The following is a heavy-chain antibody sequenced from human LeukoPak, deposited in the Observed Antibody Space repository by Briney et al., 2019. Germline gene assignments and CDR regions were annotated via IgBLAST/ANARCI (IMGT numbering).Heavy chain of an antibody. CDR2: INHSGST. D-gene: IGHD6-19*01. CDR1: GGSFSGYY. V-gene: IGHV4-34*01. CDR3: ARDRSAVAGRTATVDWFDP. J-gene: IGHJ5*02. Sequence: PSETLSLTCAVYGGSFSGYYWSWIRQPPGKGLEWTGEINHSGSTYYNPSLKSRVTMSVDTSKNQFSLKLSSVTAADTAVYYCARDRSAVAGRTATVDWFDPWGQGTLVTVSS.